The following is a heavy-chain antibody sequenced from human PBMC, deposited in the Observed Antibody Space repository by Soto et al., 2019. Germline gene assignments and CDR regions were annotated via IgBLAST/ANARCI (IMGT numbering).Heavy chain of an antibody. J-gene: IGHJ4*02. CDR2: ISYDGSNK. CDR3: AKDSSDRAVAGKYFDY. CDR1: AFTFSRYT. D-gene: IGHD6-19*01. Sequence: QVQLVESGGGVVQPGRSLRLSCAASAFTFSRYTMHWVRQAPGKGLEWVALISYDGSNKYYADSVKGRFTISRDNSKKTLYLQMNRLKAEDTAVYYCAKDSSDRAVAGKYFDYWGQGTLVTVSS. V-gene: IGHV3-30*04.